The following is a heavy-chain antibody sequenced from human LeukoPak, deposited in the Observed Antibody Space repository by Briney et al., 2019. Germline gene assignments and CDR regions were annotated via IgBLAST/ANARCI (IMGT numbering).Heavy chain of an antibody. Sequence: SETLSLTSTVSGGSISSYYWSWIRQPPGKGLEWIGYIYYSGSTNYNPSLKSRVTISVDTSKNQFSLKLSSVTAADTAVYYCARHSIDYGGSDAFDIWGQGTMVTVSS. D-gene: IGHD4-23*01. J-gene: IGHJ3*02. V-gene: IGHV4-59*08. CDR1: GGSISSYY. CDR3: ARHSIDYGGSDAFDI. CDR2: IYYSGST.